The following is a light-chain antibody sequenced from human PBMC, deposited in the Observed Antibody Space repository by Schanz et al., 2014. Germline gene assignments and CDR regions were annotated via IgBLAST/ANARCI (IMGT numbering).Light chain of an antibody. Sequence: EIVLTQSPSTLSLSPGERATLSCRASQYMSSMYLAWYQQKPGQAPRVLIYGASSRATGIPDRFSGSGSGTDFTLSISRLEPDDFATYYCQQYNTLYTFGQGTKLEIK. CDR3: QQYNTLYT. J-gene: IGKJ2*01. V-gene: IGKV3-20*01. CDR1: QYMSSMY. CDR2: GAS.